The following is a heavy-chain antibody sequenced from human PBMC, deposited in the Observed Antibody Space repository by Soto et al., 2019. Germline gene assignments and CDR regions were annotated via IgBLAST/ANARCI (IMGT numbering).Heavy chain of an antibody. CDR2: MSGSGAST. J-gene: IGHJ4*02. CDR3: AKVGSGWYYFDY. D-gene: IGHD6-19*01. Sequence: GGSLRLSCAASGFTFSNYPMSWVRQAPGKGLEWVSGMSGSGASTYYADSVKGRFTISRDNSKNTLYLQMNSLRGEDTAIYYCAKVGSGWYYFDYWGQGTLVTVSS. CDR1: GFTFSNYP. V-gene: IGHV3-23*01.